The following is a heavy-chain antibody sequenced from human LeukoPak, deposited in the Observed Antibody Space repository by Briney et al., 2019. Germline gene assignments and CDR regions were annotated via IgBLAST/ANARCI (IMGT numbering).Heavy chain of an antibody. CDR3: AKDQGANYCYYIDV. Sequence: PGGSLRLSCAASGFTFSTSGMHWVRQAPGKGLEWVALIWYDGSNEYADSVKGRFTISRDNSKNTLYLQMNSLRTEDTAVYHCAKDQGANYCYYIDVWGKGATVTVSS. CDR1: GFTFSTSG. J-gene: IGHJ6*03. V-gene: IGHV3-33*06. CDR2: IWYDGSNE. D-gene: IGHD4/OR15-4a*01.